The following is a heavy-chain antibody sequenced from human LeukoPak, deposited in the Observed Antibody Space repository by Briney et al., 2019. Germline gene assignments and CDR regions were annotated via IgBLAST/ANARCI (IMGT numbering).Heavy chain of an antibody. D-gene: IGHD3-22*01. J-gene: IGHJ4*02. CDR1: GFTFSSYA. CDR3: AKSRGVMIVVVITHTFDY. Sequence: GGSLRLSCAASGFTFSSYAMSWVRQAPGKGLEWVSAISGSGGSTYYADSVKGRFTISRDNSKNTLYVQMNSLRAEDTAVYYCAKSRGVMIVVVITHTFDYWGQGTLVTVSS. V-gene: IGHV3-23*01. CDR2: ISGSGGST.